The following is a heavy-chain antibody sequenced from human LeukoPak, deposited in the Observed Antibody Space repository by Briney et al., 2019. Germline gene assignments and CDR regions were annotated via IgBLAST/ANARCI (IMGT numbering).Heavy chain of an antibody. CDR2: INPNSGGT. J-gene: IGHJ6*03. D-gene: IGHD2-2*01. V-gene: IGHV1-2*02. Sequence: GASVKVSCKISGFTLSEISIHWVRQAPGQGLEWMGWINPNSGGTNYAQKFQGRVTMTRDTSISTAYMELSRLRSDGTAVYYCARDGWYQLLSGRYYYMDVWGKGTTVTISS. CDR1: GFTLSEIS. CDR3: ARDGWYQLLSGRYYYMDV.